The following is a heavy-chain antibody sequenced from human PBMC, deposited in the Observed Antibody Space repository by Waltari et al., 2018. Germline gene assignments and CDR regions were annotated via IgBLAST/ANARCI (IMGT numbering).Heavy chain of an antibody. CDR2: ISGSGGST. CDR1: GFTFSSYA. CDR3: AKQALDCSSTSCYPWYFDL. V-gene: IGHV3-23*01. Sequence: EVQLLESGGGLVQPGGSLRLSCAASGFTFSSYAMSWVRQAPGKGLEWVSAISGSGGSTYYADAGKGRFTSSRDNSKNTLYLQMNSLRAEDTAVYYCAKQALDCSSTSCYPWYFDLWGRGTLVTVSS. J-gene: IGHJ2*01. D-gene: IGHD2-2*01.